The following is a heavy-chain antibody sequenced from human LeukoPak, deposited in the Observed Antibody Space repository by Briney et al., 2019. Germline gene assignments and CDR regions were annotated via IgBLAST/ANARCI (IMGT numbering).Heavy chain of an antibody. CDR1: GGSISSGSYY. CDR3: AGLRYFDWPNWFDP. CDR2: IYTSGST. D-gene: IGHD3-9*01. Sequence: SQTLSLTCTVSGGSISSGSYYWSWIRQPAGKGLEWIGRIYTSGSTNYNPSLKSRVTMSVDTSKNQFSLKLSSVTAADTAVYYCAGLRYFDWPNWFDPWGQGTLVTVSS. V-gene: IGHV4-61*02. J-gene: IGHJ5*02.